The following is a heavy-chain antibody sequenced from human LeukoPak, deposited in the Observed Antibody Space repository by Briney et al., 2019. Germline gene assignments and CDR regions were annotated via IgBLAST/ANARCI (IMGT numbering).Heavy chain of an antibody. D-gene: IGHD3-22*01. CDR2: IYYSGRT. J-gene: IGHJ4*02. CDR1: GGSISSYY. V-gene: IGHV4-59*08. Sequence: PSETLSLTCTVSGGSISSYYWSWIRQPPGKGLEWIGYIYYSGRTNHNPSLKSRVTMSVDTSKNQFSLKLSSVTAADTAVYYRARQGDSSGYYYYFDYWGQGTLVTVSS. CDR3: ARQGDSSGYYYYFDY.